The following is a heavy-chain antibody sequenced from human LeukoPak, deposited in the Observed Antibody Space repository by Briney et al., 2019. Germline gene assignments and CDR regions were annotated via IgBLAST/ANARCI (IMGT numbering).Heavy chain of an antibody. D-gene: IGHD6-6*01. J-gene: IGHJ4*02. CDR3: AKDTLSSSSPFDY. Sequence: PGRSLRLSCAASGFTFDDYAMHWVRQAPGKGLEWVSGISWNSGSIGYADSVKGRFTISRDNAKNSLYLQMNSLRAEDTALYYCAKDTLSSSSPFDYWGQGTLVTVSS. CDR1: GFTFDDYA. V-gene: IGHV3-9*01. CDR2: ISWNSGSI.